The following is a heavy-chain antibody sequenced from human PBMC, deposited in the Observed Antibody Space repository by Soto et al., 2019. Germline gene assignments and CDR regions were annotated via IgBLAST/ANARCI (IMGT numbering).Heavy chain of an antibody. J-gene: IGHJ1*01. CDR3: AGDRYGSGSYSRYFQH. Sequence: QVQLVQSGAEVKKPGASVKVSCKASGYTFTSYAMHWVRQAPGQRLEWMGWINAGNGNTKYSQKFQGRVTITRDTSASTAYTELSSLRSEHTAVYYCAGDRYGSGSYSRYFQHWGQGTLVTVSS. CDR1: GYTFTSYA. V-gene: IGHV1-3*01. CDR2: INAGNGNT. D-gene: IGHD3-10*01.